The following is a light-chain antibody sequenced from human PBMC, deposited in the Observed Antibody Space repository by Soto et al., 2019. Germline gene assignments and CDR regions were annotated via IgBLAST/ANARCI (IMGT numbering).Light chain of an antibody. CDR2: DNN. CDR3: GTWDSSLSVVV. CDR1: SSNFGTNY. V-gene: IGLV1-51*01. J-gene: IGLJ2*01. Sequence: QSVLTQPPSVSAAPRPKVTITRSGSSSNFGTNYVSWYQHLPGTAPKLLLYDNNKRPSGIPDRSSGSKSGTSGTLGITGLQTGDEADYYCGTWDSSLSVVVFGGGTKLPVL.